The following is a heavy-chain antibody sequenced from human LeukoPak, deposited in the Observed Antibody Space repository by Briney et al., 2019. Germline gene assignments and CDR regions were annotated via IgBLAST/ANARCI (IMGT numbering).Heavy chain of an antibody. Sequence: ASVKVSCKASGGTFSSYAISWVRQAPGQGIEWMGGIIPIFGTANYAQKFQGRVTITADESTSTAYMELSSLRSEDTAVYYCARGMNGRYCSGGSCYSLVDYWGQGTLVTVSS. CDR1: GGTFSSYA. J-gene: IGHJ4*02. CDR2: IIPIFGTA. CDR3: ARGMNGRYCSGGSCYSLVDY. V-gene: IGHV1-69*13. D-gene: IGHD2-15*01.